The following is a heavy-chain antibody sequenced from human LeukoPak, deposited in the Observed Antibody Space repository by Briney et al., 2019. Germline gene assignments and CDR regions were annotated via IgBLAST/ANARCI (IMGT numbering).Heavy chain of an antibody. CDR1: GGSVASTGCY. J-gene: IGHJ6*02. Sequence: SETLSLTCTVSGGSVASTGCYWGWLRQPPGKGLECIGSAYYTGEIYSSPALKSRLTISVDTSQNQIALTLTSVTAADTAVYYCGRHVSNGWDYHYGLDVWGQGTTVTVSS. V-gene: IGHV4-39*01. CDR3: GRHVSNGWDYHYGLDV. CDR2: AYYTGEI. D-gene: IGHD6-19*01.